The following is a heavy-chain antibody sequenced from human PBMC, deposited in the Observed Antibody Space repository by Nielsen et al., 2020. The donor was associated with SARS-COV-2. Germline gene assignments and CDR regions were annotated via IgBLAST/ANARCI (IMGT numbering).Heavy chain of an antibody. CDR3: VRIDMATISVDY. CDR2: IFYRGNT. CDR1: GGSISTGSHY. J-gene: IGHJ4*02. D-gene: IGHD5-24*01. V-gene: IGHV4-61*01. Sequence: SETLSLTCIVSGGSISTGSHYWSWIRQPPGKGLEWLGYIFYRGNTNYNPSLTSRVTISVDTSKNQFSLKVNSVTAADTAVYYCVRIDMATISVDYWGRGTLVTVSA.